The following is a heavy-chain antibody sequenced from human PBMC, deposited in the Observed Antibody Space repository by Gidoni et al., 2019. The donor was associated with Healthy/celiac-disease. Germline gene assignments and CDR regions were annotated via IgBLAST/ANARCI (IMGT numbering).Heavy chain of an antibody. D-gene: IGHD3-10*01. Sequence: QVQLVQSGAEVKKPGSSVKVSCKASGGTFSSYAISWVRQAPGQGLEWMGGIIPIFGTANYAQKFQGRVTITADESTSTAYMELSSLRSEDTAVYYCARSPYYYGSGSPNGWFDPWGQGTLVTVSS. V-gene: IGHV1-69*01. CDR1: GGTFSSYA. CDR3: ARSPYYYGSGSPNGWFDP. J-gene: IGHJ5*02. CDR2: IIPIFGTA.